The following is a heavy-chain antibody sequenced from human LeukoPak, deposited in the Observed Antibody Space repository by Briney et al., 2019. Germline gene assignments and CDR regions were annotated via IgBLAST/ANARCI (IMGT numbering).Heavy chain of an antibody. CDR2: INSDGSST. CDR3: ARGTYSYGYGY. D-gene: IGHD5-18*01. V-gene: IGHV3-74*01. J-gene: IGHJ4*02. CDR1: GFTFSSYW. Sequence: PGGSLRLSCAAPGFTFSSYWMHWVRHAPGKGLVWVSRINSDGSSTSYADSVKGRFTISRDNAKNTLYLQMNSLRAEDTAVYYCARGTYSYGYGYWGQGTLVTVSS.